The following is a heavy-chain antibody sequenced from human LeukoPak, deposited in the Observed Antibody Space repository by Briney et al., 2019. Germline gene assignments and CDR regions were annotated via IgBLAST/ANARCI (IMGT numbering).Heavy chain of an antibody. CDR1: GFTISNYW. CDR3: ATLLPGV. J-gene: IGHJ4*02. Sequence: GGSLRLSCVASGFTISNYWMHWVRQAPGKGLVWVSRINSDGSITTYADSVKGRFTISRDNAKNTMYLQMNSLRGEDTAVYYCATLLPGVWGQGTLVTVSS. CDR2: INSDGSIT. D-gene: IGHD1-26*01. V-gene: IGHV3-74*01.